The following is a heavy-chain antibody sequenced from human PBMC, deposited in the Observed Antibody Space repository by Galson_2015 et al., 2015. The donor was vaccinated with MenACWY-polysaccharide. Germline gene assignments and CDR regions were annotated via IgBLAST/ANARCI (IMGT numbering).Heavy chain of an antibody. V-gene: IGHV3-30-3*01. CDR1: GFTFSSYA. Sequence: SLRLSCAASGFTFSSYAMHWVRQAPGKGLEWVAVISYDGGNKYYADSVKGRFTISRDNSKNTLYLQMNSLRAEDTAVYYCARDAYYYDSSGYYQYYYYYYMDVWGKGTTVTVSS. J-gene: IGHJ6*03. D-gene: IGHD3-22*01. CDR3: ARDAYYYDSSGYYQYYYYYYMDV. CDR2: ISYDGGNK.